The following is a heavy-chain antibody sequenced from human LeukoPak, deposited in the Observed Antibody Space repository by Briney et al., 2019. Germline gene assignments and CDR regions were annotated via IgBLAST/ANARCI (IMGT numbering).Heavy chain of an antibody. J-gene: IGHJ4*02. D-gene: IGHD4-17*01. CDR3: ARNRTLTTTPGFDH. V-gene: IGHV4-38-2*01. CDR2: IYHSGST. Sequence: PSETLSLTCAVSGYSIRSGDYWGWIRQSPGKGLEWIGSIYHSGSTHYNPSLKSRVTISVDTSKNQFSLMLSSVTAADTAVYYCARNRTLTTTPGFDHWGQGTLVTVSS. CDR1: GYSIRSGDY.